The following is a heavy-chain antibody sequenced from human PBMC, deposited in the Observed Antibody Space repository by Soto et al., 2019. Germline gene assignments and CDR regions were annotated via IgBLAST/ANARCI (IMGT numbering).Heavy chain of an antibody. V-gene: IGHV4-34*01. D-gene: IGHD6-13*01. CDR3: ARGSGSSSSWLGYYYYGMDV. Sequence: SETLSLTCAVYGGSFSGYYWSWIRQPPGKGLEWIGEINHSGSTNYNPSLKSRVTISVDTSKNQFSLKLSSVTAADTVVYYCARGSGSSSSWLGYYYYGMDVWGQGTTVTVSS. CDR2: INHSGST. J-gene: IGHJ6*02. CDR1: GGSFSGYY.